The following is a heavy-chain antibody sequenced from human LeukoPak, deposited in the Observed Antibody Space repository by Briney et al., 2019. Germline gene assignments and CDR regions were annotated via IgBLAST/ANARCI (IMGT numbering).Heavy chain of an antibody. CDR2: INPNSGGT. CDR3: ARPSDLFSSSSRNWFDP. D-gene: IGHD6-13*01. V-gene: IGHV1-2*02. J-gene: IGHJ5*02. CDR1: GYTFTGYY. Sequence: GASVKVSCKASGYTFTGYYMHWVRQAPGQGLEWMGWINPNSGGTNYAQKFQGRVTMIRGTSISTAYMELSRLRSDDTAVYYCARPSDLFSSSSRNWFDPWGQGTLVTVSS.